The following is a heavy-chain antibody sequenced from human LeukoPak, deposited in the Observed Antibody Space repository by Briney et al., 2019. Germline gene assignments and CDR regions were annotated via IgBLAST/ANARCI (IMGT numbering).Heavy chain of an antibody. CDR1: GFTFSSYE. J-gene: IGHJ6*02. CDR2: IASGGGANI. CDR3: ARIDTTTRGPAGLDV. V-gene: IGHV3-48*03. Sequence: PGGSLTLSCAASGFTFSSYEMNWVRQAPGKGLEWVSYIASGGGANIFYSESVKGRFTLSRGNAKNSLYLHMNSLRAEDTGVYYCARIDTTTRGPAGLDVWGQGTTVTVSS. D-gene: IGHD3-10*01.